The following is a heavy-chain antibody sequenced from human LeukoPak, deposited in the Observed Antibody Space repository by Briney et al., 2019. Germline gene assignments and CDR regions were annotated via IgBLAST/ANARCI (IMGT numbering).Heavy chain of an antibody. CDR2: IHNSGRT. J-gene: IGHJ4*02. CDR3: ARHGTISSESYFDY. Sequence: PSETLSLTCTVSGGSVSSYYWSWIRQSPGKGLEWIGYIHNSGRTNYNPSLKSRVTGFVDTSKNQVSLRLSSVTAADTAVYYCARHGTISSESYFDYWGQGALVTVSS. V-gene: IGHV4-59*08. CDR1: GGSVSSYY. D-gene: IGHD1-14*01.